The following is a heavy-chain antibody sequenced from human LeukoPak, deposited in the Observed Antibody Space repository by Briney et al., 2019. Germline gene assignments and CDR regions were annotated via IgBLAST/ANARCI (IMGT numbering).Heavy chain of an antibody. CDR1: GFTFSSYA. Sequence: GSLRLSCAASGFTFSSYAMSWVRQAPGKGLEWVSAISASGGTTYYADSVKGRFTISRDNYKNTLSLQMNRLSAEDTAVYYCARTYFYDSGGYYYWGQGTLVTVSS. D-gene: IGHD3-22*01. V-gene: IGHV3-23*01. CDR3: ARTYFYDSGGYYY. CDR2: ISASGGTT. J-gene: IGHJ4*02.